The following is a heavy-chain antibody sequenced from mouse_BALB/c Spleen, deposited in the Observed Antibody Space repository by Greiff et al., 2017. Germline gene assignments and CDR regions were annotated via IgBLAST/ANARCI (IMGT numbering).Heavy chain of an antibody. CDR3: ARHGITTGTRIYAMDY. J-gene: IGHJ4*01. CDR1: GFTFSSYG. V-gene: IGHV5-6*02. CDR2: ISSGGSYT. D-gene: IGHD1-2*01. Sequence: EVKLVESGGDLVKPGGSLKLSCAASGFTFSSYGMSWVRQTPDKRLVWVATISSGGSYTYYPDSVKGRFNISRDNAKNTLYLQMSSLKSEDTAMYYCARHGITTGTRIYAMDYWGQGTTVTVSS.